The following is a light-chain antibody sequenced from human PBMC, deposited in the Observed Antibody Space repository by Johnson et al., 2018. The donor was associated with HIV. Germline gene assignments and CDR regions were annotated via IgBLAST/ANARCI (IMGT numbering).Light chain of an antibody. CDR1: SSNIGNNY. CDR3: GTWDSSLSAFNYV. V-gene: IGLV1-51*02. Sequence: QSVLTQPPSVSAAPGQKVTISCSGSSSNIGNNYVSWYQQLPGTAPKLLICENNKRPSGIPDRFSGSKSGTSATLGITGLQTGDEADYYCGTWDSSLSAFNYVCGTGTKVTVL. CDR2: ENN. J-gene: IGLJ1*01.